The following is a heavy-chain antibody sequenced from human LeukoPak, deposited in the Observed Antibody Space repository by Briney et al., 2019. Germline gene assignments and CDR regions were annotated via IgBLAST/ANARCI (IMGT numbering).Heavy chain of an antibody. Sequence: ASVKVSCRASGYTFTSYDINWVRQATGQGLEWMGWMNSNSGNTGYAQKFQGRVTMTRNTSISTAYMELSSLRSEDTAVYYCARGSRPVYNLLTGKRYFDYWGQGTLLTVSS. J-gene: IGHJ4*02. D-gene: IGHD3-9*01. CDR3: ARGSRPVYNLLTGKRYFDY. CDR2: MNSNSGNT. V-gene: IGHV1-8*01. CDR1: GYTFTSYD.